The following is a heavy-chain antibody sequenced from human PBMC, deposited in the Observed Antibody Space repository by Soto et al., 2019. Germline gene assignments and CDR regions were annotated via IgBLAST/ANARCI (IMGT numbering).Heavy chain of an antibody. CDR2: INAGNGNT. D-gene: IGHD6-13*01. CDR3: ARDGSSSWFYYYYYGMDV. V-gene: IGHV1-3*01. CDR1: GYTFTSYA. J-gene: IGHJ6*02. Sequence: ASVKVSCKASGYTFTSYAMHWVRQAPGQRLEWMGWINAGNGNTKYSQKFQGRVTITRDTSASTAYMELSSLRSEDTAVYYCARDGSSSWFYYYYYGMDVWGQGTTVTVSS.